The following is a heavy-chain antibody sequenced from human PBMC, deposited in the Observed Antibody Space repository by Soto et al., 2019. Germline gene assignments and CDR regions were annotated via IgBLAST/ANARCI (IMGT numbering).Heavy chain of an antibody. CDR2: VIPTLATA. CDR1: GGPVNNHT. V-gene: IGHV1-69*08. J-gene: IGHJ3*02. CDR3: ASDYGEVDAFDI. D-gene: IGHD4-17*01. Sequence: SVKVSGKTSGGPVNNHTFNWVRQAPGQGLEWVGLVIPTLATADYAQKFQGRVTMTADEVTNTAYMELSSLRSDDTGVYYCASDYGEVDAFDIWGQGTLVTVSS.